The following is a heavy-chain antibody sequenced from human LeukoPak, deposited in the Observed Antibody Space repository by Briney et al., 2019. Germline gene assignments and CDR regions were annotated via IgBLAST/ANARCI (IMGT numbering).Heavy chain of an antibody. J-gene: IGHJ4*02. CDR3: AKRGVVIRVILVGFHKEAYYFDS. CDR2: ISDSGGTT. D-gene: IGHD3-22*01. Sequence: GGSLRLSCAASGFTFSDYSMNWVRQAPGKGLEWVAGISDSGGTTKYADSVKGRFTISRDNRKNTLYLQMNSLRDEDTAVYFCAKRGVVIRVILVGFHKEAYYFDSWGQGALVTVSS. V-gene: IGHV3-23*01. CDR1: GFTFSDYS.